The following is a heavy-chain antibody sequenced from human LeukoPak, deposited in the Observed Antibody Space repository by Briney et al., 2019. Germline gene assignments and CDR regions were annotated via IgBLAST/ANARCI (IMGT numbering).Heavy chain of an antibody. CDR3: ARWESSVGNAFDI. D-gene: IGHD3-22*01. Sequence: ASVKVSCKASGDTFIRSYMHWVRQAPGQGLEWMGIINPSGGDIRYAQKFQGRVTMTRDTSTSTVYLELRSLRSEDTAVYYCARWESSVGNAFDIWGQGTMITISS. J-gene: IGHJ3*02. V-gene: IGHV1-46*01. CDR1: GDTFIRSY. CDR2: INPSGGDI.